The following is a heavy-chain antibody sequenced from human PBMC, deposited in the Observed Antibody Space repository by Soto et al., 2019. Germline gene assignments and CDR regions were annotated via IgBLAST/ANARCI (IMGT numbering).Heavy chain of an antibody. J-gene: IGHJ4*02. CDR1: GYTFTSYG. CDR2: ISAYNGNT. V-gene: IGHV1-18*01. Sequence: GASVKVSCTASGYTFTSYGIIWVRQAPGQGLEWMGWISAYNGNTNYAQKLQGRVTMTTDTSTSTAYMELRSLRSDDTAVYYCARDGPDSSGWYGRNYFDYWGQGTLVTVSS. D-gene: IGHD6-19*01. CDR3: ARDGPDSSGWYGRNYFDY.